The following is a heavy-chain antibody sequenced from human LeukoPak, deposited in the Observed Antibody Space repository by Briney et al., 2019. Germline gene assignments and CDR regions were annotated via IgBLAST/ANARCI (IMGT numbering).Heavy chain of an antibody. J-gene: IGHJ4*02. CDR1: GFTFSSYS. V-gene: IGHV3-23*01. CDR3: ARDWFHAIDY. D-gene: IGHD2/OR15-2a*01. Sequence: PGGTLRLSCAVSGFTFSSYSMNWVRQAPGKGLEWVSAISGSGGSTYYADSVKGRFTISRDNSKNALYLQMNSLRAEDTAVYYCARDWFHAIDYWGQGTLVTVSS. CDR2: ISGSGGST.